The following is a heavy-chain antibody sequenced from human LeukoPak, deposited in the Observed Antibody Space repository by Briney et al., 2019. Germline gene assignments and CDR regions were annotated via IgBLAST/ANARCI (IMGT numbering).Heavy chain of an antibody. CDR3: AKDGYYYDSSGYYYAEYFQH. V-gene: IGHV3-48*01. J-gene: IGHJ1*01. D-gene: IGHD3-22*01. CDR2: ISFSSRTI. Sequence: GGSLRLSCAASGFSFSAYSMKWVRQARGKGLEWVPYISFSSRTIYYADSVKGRFTISRDNSKNTLYLQMNSLRAEDTAVYYCAKDGYYYDSSGYYYAEYFQHWGQGTLVTVSS. CDR1: GFSFSAYS.